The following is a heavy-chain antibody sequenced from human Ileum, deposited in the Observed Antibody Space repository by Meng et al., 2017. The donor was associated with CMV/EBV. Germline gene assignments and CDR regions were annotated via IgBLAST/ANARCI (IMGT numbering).Heavy chain of an antibody. CDR2: TDPDGSIQ. J-gene: IGHJ3*02. CDR3: ARNNPRNCASINCLGPYDI. V-gene: IGHV3-7*01. CDR1: GFTLSDYW. D-gene: IGHD2-2*01. Sequence: GGSLSLSCVASGFTLSDYWMTWVRHLPGKGLEWVANTDPDGSIQYYVDSVRGRFTIAKDNAKNSLSLQMNSLRAEDTAMYYCARNNPRNCASINCLGPYDIWGQGTVVTVSS.